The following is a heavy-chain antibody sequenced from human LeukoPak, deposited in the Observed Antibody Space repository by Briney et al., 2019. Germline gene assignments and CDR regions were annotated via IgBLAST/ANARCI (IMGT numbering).Heavy chain of an antibody. Sequence: SQTLSLTCTVSGASISSDRYNWSWIRQPAGKGLEWIGHIYSSGNTNYNPSLKSRVTISVEMSKNQFSLRLSSVTAADTAVCYCARGSTAYCSGDNCYSEYFQHWGQGTLVTVSS. V-gene: IGHV4-61*09. J-gene: IGHJ1*01. CDR2: IYSSGNT. D-gene: IGHD2-15*01. CDR3: ARGSTAYCSGDNCYSEYFQH. CDR1: GASISSDRYN.